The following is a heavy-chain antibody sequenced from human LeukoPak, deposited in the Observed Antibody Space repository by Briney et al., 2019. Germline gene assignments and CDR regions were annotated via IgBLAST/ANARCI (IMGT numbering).Heavy chain of an antibody. CDR2: INAGNGHT. CDR3: AIQIGGVVY. J-gene: IGHJ4*02. D-gene: IGHD3-16*01. CDR1: GYTFSSYA. Sequence: ASVTVSCKASGYTFSSYAMHWVRQAPGQRLEWMGWINAGNGHTEYSQKFQGRVTFTRDTSASTAYMELSSLRSEDMAVYYCAIQIGGVVYWGLGTLVTVSS. V-gene: IGHV1-3*01.